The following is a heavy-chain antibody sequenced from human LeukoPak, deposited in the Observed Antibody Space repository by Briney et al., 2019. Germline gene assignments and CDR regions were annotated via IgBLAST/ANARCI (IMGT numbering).Heavy chain of an antibody. CDR3: ARGPHRWDYVWGSYRNDAFDI. CDR1: GGSFSGYY. CDR2: INHSGST. Sequence: PSETLSLTCAVYGGSFSGYYWSWIRQPPGKGLEWIGEINHSGSTNYNPSLKSRVTISVDTSKNQFSLKLSSVTAADTAVYYCARGPHRWDYVWGSYRNDAFDIWGQGTMVTVSS. J-gene: IGHJ3*02. D-gene: IGHD3-16*02. V-gene: IGHV4-34*01.